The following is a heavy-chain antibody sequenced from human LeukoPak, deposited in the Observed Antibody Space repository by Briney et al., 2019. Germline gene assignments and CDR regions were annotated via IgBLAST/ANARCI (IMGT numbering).Heavy chain of an antibody. CDR1: GVSISSGDYY. D-gene: IGHD3-3*01. J-gene: IGHJ6*02. V-gene: IGHV4-30-4*01. CDR3: ARINDFWSGPTLDV. CDR2: IYHSGSGST. Sequence: NPSETLSLTCTVSGVSISSGDYYWSWIRQPPGKGLEWIGYIYHSGSGSTYYNPSLKSRVTISIDKSKNQFSLKLNSVTAADTAVYYCARINDFWSGPTLDVWGQGTTVTVSS.